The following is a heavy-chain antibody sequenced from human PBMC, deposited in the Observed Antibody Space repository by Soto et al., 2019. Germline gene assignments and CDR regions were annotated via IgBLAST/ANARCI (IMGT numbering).Heavy chain of an antibody. Sequence: GASVKVSCKASGYTFTSYDISWVRQAPGQGLEWMGGIIPIFGTANYAQKFQGRVTITADESTSTAYMELSSLRSEDTAVYYCARDRDIVATISPSYYYYYGMDVWGQGTTVTVSS. CDR2: IIPIFGTA. J-gene: IGHJ6*02. CDR3: ARDRDIVATISPSYYYYYGMDV. V-gene: IGHV1-69*13. D-gene: IGHD5-12*01. CDR1: GYTFTSYD.